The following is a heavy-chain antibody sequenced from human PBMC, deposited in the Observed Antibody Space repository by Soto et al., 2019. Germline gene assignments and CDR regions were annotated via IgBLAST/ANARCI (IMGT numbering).Heavy chain of an antibody. CDR3: ARYIVVVTATYAFDI. D-gene: IGHD2-21*02. CDR2: ISYDGSDT. V-gene: IGHV3-30-3*01. J-gene: IGHJ3*02. Sequence: QVQLVESGGGVVQPGRSLRLSCAASGFTFSSYAMHWVRQAPGKGLVWVAVISYDGSDTYYADSVKGRFTISRDNSKNTLYLQMKSLRAEDTAVYYCARYIVVVTATYAFDIWGQGTMVTVSS. CDR1: GFTFSSYA.